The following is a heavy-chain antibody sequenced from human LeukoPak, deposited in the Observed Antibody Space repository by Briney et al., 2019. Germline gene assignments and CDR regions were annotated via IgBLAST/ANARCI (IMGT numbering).Heavy chain of an antibody. CDR2: IYGSGST. D-gene: IGHD1-1*01. V-gene: IGHV4-59*01. Sequence: SETLSLTCTVSSGSISSYYWSWLRQPPGKGLEWIGHIYGSGSTNYNPSLKSRITLSVDTSKNQFSLKLSSVTAADTAVYYCAREGTSGTHLNWFDPWGQGTLVTVSS. CDR1: SGSISSYY. CDR3: AREGTSGTHLNWFDP. J-gene: IGHJ5*02.